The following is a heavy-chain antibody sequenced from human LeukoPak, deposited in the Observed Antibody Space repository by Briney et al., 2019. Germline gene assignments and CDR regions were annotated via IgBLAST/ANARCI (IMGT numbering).Heavy chain of an antibody. V-gene: IGHV3-23*01. D-gene: IGHD2/OR15-2a*01. J-gene: IGHJ6*02. Sequence: RGSLRLSCAASGFTFSSYGMMWVRQAPGRGLEWVSAITGSGGSTYYADSVKGRWTIARDNSKTTVYLQMHSLRAEDTALYYCAKANRNYYGMDVWGQGTTVTVSS. CDR3: AKANRNYYGMDV. CDR2: ITGSGGST. CDR1: GFTFSSYG.